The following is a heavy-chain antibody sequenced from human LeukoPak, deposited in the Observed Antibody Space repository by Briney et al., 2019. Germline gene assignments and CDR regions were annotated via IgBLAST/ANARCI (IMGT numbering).Heavy chain of an antibody. V-gene: IGHV4-31*03. Sequence: SQTLSLTCTVSGGSISSGGYYWSWIRQHPGKGLEWIGYIYYTGSTYYNPSLKSRVTISVDTSKNQFSLKLSSVTAADTAVYYCARASHYYGSGSYENYYYYMDVWGKGTTVTVSS. CDR3: ARASHYYGSGSYENYYYYMDV. D-gene: IGHD3-10*01. CDR1: GGSISSGGYY. CDR2: IYYTGST. J-gene: IGHJ6*03.